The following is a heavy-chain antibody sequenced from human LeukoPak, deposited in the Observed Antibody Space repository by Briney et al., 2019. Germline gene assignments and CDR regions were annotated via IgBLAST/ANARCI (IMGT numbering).Heavy chain of an antibody. CDR3: ARVHYGSGSYDY. J-gene: IGHJ4*02. Sequence: ASVKVSCKASGYTFTGYYMHWVRQAPGQGLEWMGWINPNSGGTNHAQKFQGRVTMTRDTSISTAYMELSRLRSDDTAVYYCARVHYGSGSYDYWGQGTLVTVSS. CDR2: INPNSGGT. D-gene: IGHD3-10*01. V-gene: IGHV1-2*02. CDR1: GYTFTGYY.